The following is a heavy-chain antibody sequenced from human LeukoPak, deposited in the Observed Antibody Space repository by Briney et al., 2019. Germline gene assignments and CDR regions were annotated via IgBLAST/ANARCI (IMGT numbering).Heavy chain of an antibody. V-gene: IGHV4-30-4*08. CDR2: IYYNGST. D-gene: IGHD3-10*01. J-gene: IGHJ5*02. CDR1: GGSISSGDYY. CDR3: ARTSLGGAWFDP. Sequence: SETLSLTCTVSGGSISSGDYYWRWIRQPPGKGLEWIGYIYYNGSTYYNPSLKSRVTISVDTSKNQFSLKLSSVTAADTAVYYCARTSLGGAWFDPWGQGTLVTVSS.